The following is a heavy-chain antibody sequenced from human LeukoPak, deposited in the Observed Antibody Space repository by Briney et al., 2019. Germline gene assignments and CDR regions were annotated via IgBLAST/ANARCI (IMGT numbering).Heavy chain of an antibody. CDR3: ARDAYDSSGYGVLGFDY. J-gene: IGHJ4*02. CDR1: GGSISSGDYY. CDR2: IYYSGST. V-gene: IGHV4-30-4*01. D-gene: IGHD3-22*01. Sequence: SQTLSLTCTVSGGSISSGDYYWSWIRQPPGKGLEWIGYIYYSGSTYYNPSLKSRVTISVDTSKNQFSLKLSSVTAADTAVYYCARDAYDSSGYGVLGFDYWGQGTLVTVSS.